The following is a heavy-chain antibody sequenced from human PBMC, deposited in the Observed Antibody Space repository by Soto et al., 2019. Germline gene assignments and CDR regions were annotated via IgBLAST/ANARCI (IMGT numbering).Heavy chain of an antibody. Sequence: GGSLRLSCATAGFTFNYYAFHWVRQAPGKGLEWVAVISYDGGTIYYADAVRGRFTISRDDSKDTVFLQMNSLRLEDTGFYYCAKSAYESYDVMADWGQGTLVTVSS. V-gene: IGHV3-30*18. D-gene: IGHD5-12*01. CDR2: ISYDGGTI. CDR3: AKSAYESYDVMAD. CDR1: GFTFNYYA. J-gene: IGHJ1*01.